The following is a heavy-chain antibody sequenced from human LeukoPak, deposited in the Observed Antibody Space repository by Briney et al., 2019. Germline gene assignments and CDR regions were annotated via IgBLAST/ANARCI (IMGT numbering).Heavy chain of an antibody. V-gene: IGHV3-23*01. CDR2: IYGNDGGT. J-gene: IGHJ4*02. CDR1: GFTFSTHA. Sequence: PGGSLRLSCGASGFTFSTHAMSWVRQAPGLGLEWVSVIYGNDGGTYYADSVKGRFTISRDNSKNTLYLQMNSLRAEDTAVYYCARVQDYYDSSGFDYWGQGTLVTASS. D-gene: IGHD3-22*01. CDR3: ARVQDYYDSSGFDY.